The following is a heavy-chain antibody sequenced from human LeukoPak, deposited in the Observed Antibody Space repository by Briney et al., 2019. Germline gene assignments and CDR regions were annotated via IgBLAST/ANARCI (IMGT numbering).Heavy chain of an antibody. CDR2: IGDSGRAR. V-gene: IGHV3-30*03. CDR3: AREAAWGNWYFDL. D-gene: IGHD3-16*01. CDR1: GFTFSRHG. Sequence: PGGSLRLSCAASGFTFSRHGMHWVRQAPGKGLVWVAVIGDSGRARYYADSVTGRFTTSRDNSQNTLYLEMNSLRYEDTALYYCAREAAWGNWYFDLWGRGTLVTVSS. J-gene: IGHJ2*01.